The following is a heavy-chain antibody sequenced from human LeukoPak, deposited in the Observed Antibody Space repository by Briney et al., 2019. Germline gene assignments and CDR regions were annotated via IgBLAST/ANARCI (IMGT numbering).Heavy chain of an antibody. CDR3: ANEEVPNDY. V-gene: IGHV3-23*01. CDR1: GFPFSSHA. Sequence: GGSLRLSCEVSGFPFSSHAMSWVRQAPGRGLEWVSGISISADMTYYADSVQGRFIIPRDNSKNTVYLQMDSLRVEDTAVYYCANEEVPNDYWGQGTLVTVSS. J-gene: IGHJ4*02. D-gene: IGHD4/OR15-4a*01. CDR2: ISISADMT.